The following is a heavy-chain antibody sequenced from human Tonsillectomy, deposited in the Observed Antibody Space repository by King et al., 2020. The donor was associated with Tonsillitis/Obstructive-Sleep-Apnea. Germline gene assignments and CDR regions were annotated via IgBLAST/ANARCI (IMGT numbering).Heavy chain of an antibody. Sequence: VQLQESGPGLVKPSETLSLTCTVSGGSISSSSYYWGWIRQPPGKGLEWIGSIYYSGSTYYNPSLKSRGTISVDTSKNQFSLKLSSVTAADTAVYYCARQLGYCSSTSCYSVYWGQGTLVTVSS. CDR1: GGSISSSSYY. J-gene: IGHJ4*02. CDR3: ARQLGYCSSTSCYSVY. CDR2: IYYSGST. D-gene: IGHD2-2*02. V-gene: IGHV4-39*01.